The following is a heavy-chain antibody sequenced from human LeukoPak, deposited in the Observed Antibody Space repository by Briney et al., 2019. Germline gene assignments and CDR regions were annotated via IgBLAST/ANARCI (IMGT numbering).Heavy chain of an antibody. CDR3: ARDRSVDSSGRSDY. J-gene: IGHJ4*02. CDR1: GFTFSDYY. Sequence: PWGSLRLSCAASGFTFSDYYMSWIRQAPGKGLEWVSYISSSGSTIYYADSVKGRSTISRDNAKNSLYLQMNSLRAEDTAVYYCARDRSVDSSGRSDYWGQGTLVTVSS. CDR2: ISSSGSTI. V-gene: IGHV3-11*01. D-gene: IGHD6-19*01.